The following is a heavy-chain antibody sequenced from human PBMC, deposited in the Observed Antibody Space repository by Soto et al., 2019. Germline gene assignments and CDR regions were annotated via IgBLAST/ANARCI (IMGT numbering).Heavy chain of an antibody. V-gene: IGHV4-4*07. J-gene: IGHJ5*02. Sequence: PSETLSLTCTVSGGSISSYYWSWIRQPAGKGLEWIGRIYTSGSTNYNPSLKSRVTMPVDTSKNQFSLKLSSVTAADTAVYYCARGYCSSTSCYFGWFDPWGQGTLVTVSS. CDR3: ARGYCSSTSCYFGWFDP. D-gene: IGHD2-2*01. CDR2: IYTSGST. CDR1: GGSISSYY.